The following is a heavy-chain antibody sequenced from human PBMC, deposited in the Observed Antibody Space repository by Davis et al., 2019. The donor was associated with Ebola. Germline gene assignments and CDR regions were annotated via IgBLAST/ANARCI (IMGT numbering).Heavy chain of an antibody. J-gene: IGHJ3*02. V-gene: IGHV3-23*01. CDR1: GFVFSSYV. CDR3: AKDTSNVWFDI. D-gene: IGHD6-19*01. Sequence: PGGSLRLSCAASGFVFSSYVMSWDRRAPGKGLEWVSTLGLSADTYYADSVKGRFTISRDNSKNTLHLQMNSLRVEDTAIYYCAKDTSNVWFDIWGQGTMVTVSS. CDR2: LGLSADT.